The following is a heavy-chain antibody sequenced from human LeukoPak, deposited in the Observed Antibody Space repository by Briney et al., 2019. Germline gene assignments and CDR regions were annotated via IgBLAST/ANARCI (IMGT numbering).Heavy chain of an antibody. CDR1: GGSISTYY. Sequence: SETLSLTCTVSGGSISTYYWSWIRQPPGKGLEWIGYIYYSGSTNYNPSLKSRVTLSVDTSKNQFSLNLSSVTAADTAVYYCAGAPQYYDSSGYYYYMDVWGKGTTVTVSS. CDR3: AGAPQYYDSSGYYYYMDV. J-gene: IGHJ6*03. CDR2: IYYSGST. V-gene: IGHV4-59*01. D-gene: IGHD3-22*01.